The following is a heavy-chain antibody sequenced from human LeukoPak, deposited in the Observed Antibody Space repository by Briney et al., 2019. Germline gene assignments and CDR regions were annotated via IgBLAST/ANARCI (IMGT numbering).Heavy chain of an antibody. V-gene: IGHV3-23*01. CDR2: LSGSGGST. CDR1: GFTFSSYA. Sequence: GGSLRLSCAASGFTFSSYAMSWVRQAPGKGLEWVSALSGSGGSTYYADSVKGRFTISRDNSKNTLFLQMNSLRVEDTAPYYRAKSVAIYFYYGLDVWGQGTTVTVSS. J-gene: IGHJ6*02. D-gene: IGHD3-3*01. CDR3: AKSVAIYFYYGLDV.